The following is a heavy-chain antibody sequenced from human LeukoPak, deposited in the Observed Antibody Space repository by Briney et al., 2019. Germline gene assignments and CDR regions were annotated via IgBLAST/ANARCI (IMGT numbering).Heavy chain of an antibody. Sequence: SETLSLTCAISGVSVGSNNYYWTWIRQPPGRGLEWIGYLSHSGSTNYNPSLKSRVAISVDTSKNQLSLKLSSVTAADTARYYCARAVGAVYWYFDPWGRGTLVTVSS. CDR1: GVSVGSNNYY. CDR2: LSHSGST. D-gene: IGHD1-26*01. CDR3: ARAVGAVYWYFDP. V-gene: IGHV4-61*01. J-gene: IGHJ2*01.